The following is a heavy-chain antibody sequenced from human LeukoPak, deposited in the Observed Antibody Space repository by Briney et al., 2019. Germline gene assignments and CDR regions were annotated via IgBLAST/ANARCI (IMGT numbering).Heavy chain of an antibody. Sequence: GRSLRLSCAASGFTFSSYAMHWVRQAPGKGLEWVAVISYDGSNKYYADSVKGRFTISRDNSKNTLYLQMNSLRAEDTAVYYCARHSYYYGSGSYVKYWGQGTLVTVSS. J-gene: IGHJ4*02. CDR1: GFTFSSYA. D-gene: IGHD3-10*01. CDR3: ARHSYYYGSGSYVKY. V-gene: IGHV3-30-3*01. CDR2: ISYDGSNK.